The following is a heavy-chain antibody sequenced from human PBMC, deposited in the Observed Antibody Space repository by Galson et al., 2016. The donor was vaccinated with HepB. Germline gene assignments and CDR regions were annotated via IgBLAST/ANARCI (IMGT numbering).Heavy chain of an antibody. CDR1: GYSFTSFW. J-gene: IGHJ4*02. CDR2: IYPGDSDT. D-gene: IGHD2-15*01. Sequence: QSGAEVKKTGESLTISCKGSGYSFTSFWIGWVRQMPGKGLEWMGIIYPGDSDTRYSPSFHGQVTISVDKSISTAYLQWSSLKASDTAMYYCVRHRGGSGEYVFEYWGQGTLVTVSS. CDR3: VRHRGGSGEYVFEY. V-gene: IGHV5-51*01.